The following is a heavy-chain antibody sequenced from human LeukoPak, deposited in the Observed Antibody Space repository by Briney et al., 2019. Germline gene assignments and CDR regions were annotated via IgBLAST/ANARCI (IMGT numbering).Heavy chain of an antibody. V-gene: IGHV3-23*01. CDR3: AKGSWIQLWLIDY. D-gene: IGHD5-18*01. J-gene: IGHJ4*02. Sequence: GESLRLSCAASGFTFSSYAMSWVRQAPGKGLEWVSAISGSGGSTYYADSVKGRFTISRDNSKNTLYLQMNSLRAEDTAVYYCAKGSWIQLWLIDYWGQGTLVTVSS. CDR1: GFTFSSYA. CDR2: ISGSGGST.